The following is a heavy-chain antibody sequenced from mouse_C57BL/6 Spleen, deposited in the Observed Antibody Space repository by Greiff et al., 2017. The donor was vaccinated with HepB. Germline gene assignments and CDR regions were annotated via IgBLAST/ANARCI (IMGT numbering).Heavy chain of an antibody. Sequence: VQLQQSGAELVRPGSSVKLSCKASGYTFTSYWMHWVKQRPIQGLEWIGNIDPSDSETHYNQKFKDKATLTVDKSSSTAYMQLSSLTSEDSAVYYCARVGYGSSSDWYFDVWGTGTTVTVSS. V-gene: IGHV1-52*01. CDR3: ARVGYGSSSDWYFDV. D-gene: IGHD1-1*01. CDR1: GYTFTSYW. J-gene: IGHJ1*03. CDR2: IDPSDSET.